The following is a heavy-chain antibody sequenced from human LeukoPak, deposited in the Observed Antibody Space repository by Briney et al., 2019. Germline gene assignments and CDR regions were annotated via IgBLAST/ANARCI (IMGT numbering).Heavy chain of an antibody. CDR3: AKTLLRGAFDM. CDR1: GFTFSSYG. CDR2: ISGSGGST. Sequence: GGTLRLSCAASGFTFSSYGMSWVRQAPGKGLEWVSAISGSGGSTYYADSVKGRFTISRDNSKNTPYLQMNSLRAEDTAVYYCAKTLLRGAFDMWGQGTMVTVSS. D-gene: IGHD3-10*01. V-gene: IGHV3-23*01. J-gene: IGHJ3*02.